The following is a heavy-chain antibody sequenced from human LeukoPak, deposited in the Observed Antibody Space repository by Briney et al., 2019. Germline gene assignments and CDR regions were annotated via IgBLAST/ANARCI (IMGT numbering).Heavy chain of an antibody. Sequence: GGSLRLSCAVSGFTFSSYWMSWVRQAPGKGLEWVANIKQDGSEKYYVDSVKGRFTISRDNAKNSLYLQMNSLRAEDTAVYYCARDRDYYYYMDVWGKGTTVTVSS. V-gene: IGHV3-7*01. D-gene: IGHD3-10*01. CDR1: GFTFSSYW. CDR2: IKQDGSEK. CDR3: ARDRDYYYYMDV. J-gene: IGHJ6*03.